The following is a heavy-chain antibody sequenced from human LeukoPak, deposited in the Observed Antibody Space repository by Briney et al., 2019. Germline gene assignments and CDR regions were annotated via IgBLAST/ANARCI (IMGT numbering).Heavy chain of an antibody. CDR3: AREDYGDPIYYYYYMDV. CDR1: GFTFSSYG. J-gene: IGHJ6*03. D-gene: IGHD4-17*01. CDR2: ISGSGGST. V-gene: IGHV3-23*01. Sequence: PGGSLRLSCAASGFTFSSYGMRWVRQAPGKGLEWVSAISGSGGSTYYADSVKGRFTISRDNSKNTLYLQMNSLRAEDTAVYYCAREDYGDPIYYYYYMDVWGKGTTVTVSS.